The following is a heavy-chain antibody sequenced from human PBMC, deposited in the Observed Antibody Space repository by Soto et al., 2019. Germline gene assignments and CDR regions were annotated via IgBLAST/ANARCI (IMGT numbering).Heavy chain of an antibody. V-gene: IGHV4-59*08. D-gene: IGHD1-1*01. CDR2: IYNSGRT. J-gene: IGHJ4*02. CDR3: ARRYGYSFDY. Sequence: QVQLQESGPGLVKPSETLSLTCTVSGVSISSYYWSWIRQPPGKGLEWIGYIYNSGRTNYKPSLKSRVTISVDTSKNQFSLKLSSVTAADTAVYYCARRYGYSFDYWGQGTLVTVAS. CDR1: GVSISSYY.